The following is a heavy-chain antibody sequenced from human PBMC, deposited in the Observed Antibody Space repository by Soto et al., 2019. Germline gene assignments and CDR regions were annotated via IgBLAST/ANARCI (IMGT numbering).Heavy chain of an antibody. V-gene: IGHV4-34*01. CDR3: ARAERLGYNV. CDR2: INHSGST. J-gene: IGHJ4*02. CDR1: GGSFSGYY. D-gene: IGHD1-1*01. Sequence: SETLSLTCAVYGGSFSGYYWSWIRQPPGKGLEWIGEINHSGSTNYNPSLKSRVTISVDTSKNQFSLKLSSVTAADTAVYYCARAERLGYNVWGQGTLVTVSS.